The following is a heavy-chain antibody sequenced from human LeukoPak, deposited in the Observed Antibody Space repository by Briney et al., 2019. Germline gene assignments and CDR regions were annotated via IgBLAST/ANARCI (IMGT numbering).Heavy chain of an antibody. CDR3: ASTTDGYYDY. Sequence: GGSLRLSCAASGFTFSSYAMSWVRQAPGKGLEWVSSISSSSSYIYYADSVKGRFTISRDNAKNSLYLQMNSLRAEDTAVYYCASTTDGYYDYWGQGTLVTVSS. V-gene: IGHV3-21*01. CDR1: GFTFSSYA. D-gene: IGHD4-17*01. J-gene: IGHJ4*02. CDR2: ISSSSSYI.